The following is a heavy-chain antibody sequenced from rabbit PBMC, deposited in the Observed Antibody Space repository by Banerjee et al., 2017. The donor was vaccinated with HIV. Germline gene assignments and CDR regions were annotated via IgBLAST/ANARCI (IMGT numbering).Heavy chain of an antibody. Sequence: QEQLEESGGGLVKPEGSLTLTCTASGFSFSNKYVMCWVRQAPGKGLEWIACINSSSGNTVYATWAKGRFTISKTSSTTVTLQMTSLTAADTATYFCARDRVGDAAGYLDLWGQGTLVTVS. CDR1: GFSFSNKYV. V-gene: IGHV1S45*01. D-gene: IGHD6-1*01. J-gene: IGHJ4*01. CDR3: ARDRVGDAAGYLDL. CDR2: INSSSGNT.